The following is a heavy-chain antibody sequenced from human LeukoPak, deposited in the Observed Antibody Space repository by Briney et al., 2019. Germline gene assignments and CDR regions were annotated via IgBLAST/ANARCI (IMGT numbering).Heavy chain of an antibody. V-gene: IGHV4-39*01. CDR2: LYYSGST. CDR3: ARTEYGWYYFDY. CDR1: GGSINSSTYY. D-gene: IGHD6-19*01. Sequence: SETLSLTCTVSGGSINSSTYYWGWIRQPPGKGLEWIGSLYYSGSTYYNPSLKSRVTISVDTSKNQFSLKLSSVTAADTAVYYCARTEYGWYYFDYWGQGTLVTVSS. J-gene: IGHJ4*02.